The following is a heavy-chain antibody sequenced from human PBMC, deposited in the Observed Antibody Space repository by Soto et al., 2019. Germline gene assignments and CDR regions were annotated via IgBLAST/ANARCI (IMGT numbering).Heavy chain of an antibody. D-gene: IGHD4-17*01. CDR1: GGTFSSYA. V-gene: IGHV1-69*06. J-gene: IGHJ6*02. CDR3: ARDRDYGDYHPHYYYYGMDV. CDR2: IIPIFGTA. Sequence: ASVKVSCKASGGTFSSYAISWVRQAPGQGLEWMGGIIPIFGTANYAQKFQGRVTITADKSTSTAYMELSSLRSEDTAVYYCARDRDYGDYHPHYYYYGMDVWGQGTTVTVSS.